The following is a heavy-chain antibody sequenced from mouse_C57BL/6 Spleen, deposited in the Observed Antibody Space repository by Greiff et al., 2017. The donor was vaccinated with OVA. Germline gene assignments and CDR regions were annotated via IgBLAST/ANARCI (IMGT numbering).Heavy chain of an antibody. CDR2: IDPETGGT. CDR1: GYTFTDYE. J-gene: IGHJ3*01. CDR3: TRGLAY. Sequence: QVHVKQSGAELVRPGASVTLSCKASGYTFTDYEMHWVKQTPVHGLEWIGAIDPETGGTAYNQKFKGKAILTADKSSSTAYMELRSLTSEDSAVYYCTRGLAYWGQGTLVTVSA. V-gene: IGHV1-15*01.